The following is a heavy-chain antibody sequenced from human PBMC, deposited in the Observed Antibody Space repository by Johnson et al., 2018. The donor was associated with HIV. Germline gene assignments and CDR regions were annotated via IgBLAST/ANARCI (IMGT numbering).Heavy chain of an antibody. CDR1: GFTFSNYA. J-gene: IGHJ3*02. CDR2: IRYDGTNN. D-gene: IGHD2-2*01. V-gene: IGHV3-30*02. Sequence: VQLVESGGGVVQPGGSLRLSCAASGFTFSNYAIHWVRQAPGKGLEWVAFIRYDGTNNYYADSVRGRFTISRDNSKNTVYLQMNSLRAEDTAVYYCAKGGGLLSAFDIWGQGTMVTVSS. CDR3: AKGGGLLSAFDI.